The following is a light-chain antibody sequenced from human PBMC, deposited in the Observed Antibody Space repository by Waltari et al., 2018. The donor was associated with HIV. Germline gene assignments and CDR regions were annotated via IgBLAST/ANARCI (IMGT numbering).Light chain of an antibody. Sequence: SYVLTQPPSVSVAPGKTARITCGGNNIGSKSVHWYQQKPGQAPVLVIYYDSDRPSGIPERFSCSNSGNTATLTISRVEAGDEADYYCQVWDSSSDHPVFGTGTKVTVL. J-gene: IGLJ1*01. CDR3: QVWDSSSDHPV. CDR2: YDS. V-gene: IGLV3-21*04. CDR1: NIGSKS.